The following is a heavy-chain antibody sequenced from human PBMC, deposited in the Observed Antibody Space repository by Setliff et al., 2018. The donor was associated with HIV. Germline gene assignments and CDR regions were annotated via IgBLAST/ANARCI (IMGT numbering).Heavy chain of an antibody. Sequence: SETLSLTCTVSGGSINNYFWSWIRQSPGRGLEWIGYIYYSGETNYNPSLKSRVAFSVDTSKNQYSLKLSSVTAADSAVYYCARDYYNFQDMWGQGTMVTVSS. D-gene: IGHD3-3*01. CDR2: IYYSGET. V-gene: IGHV4-59*01. CDR1: GGSINNYF. CDR3: ARDYYNFQDM. J-gene: IGHJ3*02.